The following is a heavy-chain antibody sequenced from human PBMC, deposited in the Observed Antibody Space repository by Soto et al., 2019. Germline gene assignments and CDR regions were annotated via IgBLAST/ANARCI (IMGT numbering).Heavy chain of an antibody. CDR1: GFTFSSYG. CDR2: ISYDGSNK. CDR3: ANSGTGEQWLARFY. V-gene: IGHV3-30*18. D-gene: IGHD6-19*01. J-gene: IGHJ4*02. Sequence: SLRLSCAASGFTFSSYGMHWVRQAPGKGLEWVAVISYDGSNKYYADSVKGRFTISRDNSKNTLYLQMNSLRAEDTAVYYCANSGTGEQWLARFYWGQGTLVTVSS.